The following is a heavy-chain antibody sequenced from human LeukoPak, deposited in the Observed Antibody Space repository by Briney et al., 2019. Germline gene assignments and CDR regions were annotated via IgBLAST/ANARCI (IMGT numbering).Heavy chain of an antibody. CDR1: GFPDHSNY. Sequence: GGSLRLPCAASGFPDHSNYMSWLRQAPGKGLEWVSDIYSGGRTYYGDSVEGRFTFSSDNSKTTLYLQMNSLRAEDTAVYYCATDRADDYYGSRRPVLYAFDIWGQGTMVTVSS. CDR2: IYSGGRT. CDR3: ATDRADDYYGSRRPVLYAFDI. V-gene: IGHV3-66*01. J-gene: IGHJ3*02. D-gene: IGHD3-10*01.